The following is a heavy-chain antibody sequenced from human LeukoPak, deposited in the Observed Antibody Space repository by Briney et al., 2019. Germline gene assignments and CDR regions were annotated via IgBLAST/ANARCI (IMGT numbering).Heavy chain of an antibody. D-gene: IGHD4-23*01. Sequence: SQTLSLTCGISGDSVSSNSAAWNWIRQSPSRGLEWLGRTYYRSKWFYDYAVSVKSRITVNPDTSKNQFSLQLSSVTPEDTAVYYCARDLREVVTPFYYYYYYMDVWGKGTTVTVSS. CDR2: TYYRSKWFY. CDR1: GDSVSSNSAA. J-gene: IGHJ6*03. CDR3: ARDLREVVTPFYYYYYYMDV. V-gene: IGHV6-1*01.